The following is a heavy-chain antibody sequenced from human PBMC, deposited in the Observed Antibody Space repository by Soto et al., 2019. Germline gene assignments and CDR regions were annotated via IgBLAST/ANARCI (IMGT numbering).Heavy chain of an antibody. CDR1: GFTFDDYA. CDR3: AKSYGDYDWFDP. D-gene: IGHD4-17*01. Sequence: EVQLVESGGGLVQPGRSLRLSCAASGFTFDDYAMHWVRQAPGKGLEWVSGISWNSGSIGYAESVKGRFTISRDNAKNSLYLQMNSLRAEDTALYYCAKSYGDYDWFDPWGQGTLVTVSS. V-gene: IGHV3-9*01. CDR2: ISWNSGSI. J-gene: IGHJ5*02.